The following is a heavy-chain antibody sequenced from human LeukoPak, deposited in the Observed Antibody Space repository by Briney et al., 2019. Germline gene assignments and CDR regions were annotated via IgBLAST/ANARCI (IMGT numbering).Heavy chain of an antibody. CDR1: GGTFSSYA. J-gene: IGHJ4*02. CDR3: ARAQLRSFDY. D-gene: IGHD5-12*01. V-gene: IGHV1-8*02. CDR2: VNPNSGNT. Sequence: ASVKVSCKASGGTFSSYAISWVRQAPGQGLEWMGWVNPNSGNTGYAQKFQGRVTMTRNTSISTAYMELSSLRSEDTAVYYCARAQLRSFDYWGQGTLVTVSS.